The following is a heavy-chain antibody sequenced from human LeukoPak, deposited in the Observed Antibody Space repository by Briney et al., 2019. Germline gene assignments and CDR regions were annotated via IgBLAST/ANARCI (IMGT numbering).Heavy chain of an antibody. J-gene: IGHJ4*02. CDR1: GGSISSYY. CDR2: IYYSGST. V-gene: IGHV4-59*12. D-gene: IGHD3-16*02. Sequence: SETLSLTCTVSGGSISSYYWSWIRQPPGKGLEWIGYIYYSGSTNYNPSLKSRVNISVETSKNQFSLRLSSVAAADPAVYYCARGPPSVWGSYRQRYFDYWGQGTLATVSS. CDR3: ARGPPSVWGSYRQRYFDY.